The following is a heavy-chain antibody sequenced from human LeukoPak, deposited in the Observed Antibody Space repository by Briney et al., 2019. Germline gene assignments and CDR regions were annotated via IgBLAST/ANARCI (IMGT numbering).Heavy chain of an antibody. CDR1: GFTFSSYW. Sequence: GGSLRLSCAASGFTFSSYWMHWVRQAPGKGLVWVSRINSDGSSTSYADSVKGRFTISRDNAKNTLYLQMNSLRAEDTAVYYCARPGGIAAAGRGGGFDPWGQGTLVTVSS. D-gene: IGHD6-13*01. V-gene: IGHV3-74*01. CDR2: INSDGSST. CDR3: ARPGGIAAAGRGGGFDP. J-gene: IGHJ5*02.